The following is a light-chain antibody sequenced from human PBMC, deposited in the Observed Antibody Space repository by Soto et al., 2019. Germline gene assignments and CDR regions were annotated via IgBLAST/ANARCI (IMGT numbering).Light chain of an antibody. V-gene: IGLV2-14*01. J-gene: IGLJ2*01. CDR2: DVS. Sequence: QSALTQPASVSGSPGQSITVSCIGTSSDVGGYNYVSWYQQHPGKAPKLMIHDVSDRPSGVSNRFSASKSGNTASLTISGLQAEDEDYYYCSSYASGNTQVFGGGTKLTVL. CDR3: SSYASGNTQV. CDR1: SSDVGGYNY.